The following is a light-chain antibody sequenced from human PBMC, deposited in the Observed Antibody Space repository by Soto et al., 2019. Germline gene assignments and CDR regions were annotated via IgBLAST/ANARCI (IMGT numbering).Light chain of an antibody. CDR1: SSDVGGYNF. CDR3: SSYTSGNTLVR. Sequence: QSALTQPASVSGSPGQSITVSCTGTSSDVGGYNFVSWFQQHPGKAPQLMIYDVSYRPSGVSDRFSGSKSGNTASLTISGLRAADEADYYCSSYTSGNTLVRFGGGTNLTVL. CDR2: DVS. J-gene: IGLJ2*01. V-gene: IGLV2-14*01.